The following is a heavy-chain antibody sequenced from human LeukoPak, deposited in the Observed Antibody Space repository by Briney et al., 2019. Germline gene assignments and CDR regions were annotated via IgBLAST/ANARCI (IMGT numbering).Heavy chain of an antibody. J-gene: IGHJ4*02. CDR2: IYSGGGT. V-gene: IGHV3-66*04. Sequence: GGSLRLSRARSGFTLSSYLMSWVRPAPGKGLVWVSIIYSGGGTNYADSVKGRFTISRDNSKNTLYLQMNSLRAEDTAVYYCARHQSSGNHNWGQGTLVTVSS. CDR3: ARHQSSGNHN. D-gene: IGHD4-23*01. CDR1: GFTLSSYL.